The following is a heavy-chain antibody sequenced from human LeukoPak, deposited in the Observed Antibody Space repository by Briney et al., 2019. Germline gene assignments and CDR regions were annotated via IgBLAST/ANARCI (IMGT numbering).Heavy chain of an antibody. V-gene: IGHV4-38-2*01. Sequence: SETLSLTCAVSGYSISSGYYWGWIRQPPGKGLEWIGSIFHSGSTYYNPSLKSRVTISVDTSKNQFSLKLSSVTAADTAMYYCARHVKGAISGVILPYYFDYWGQGTLVTVSS. CDR2: IFHSGST. CDR1: GYSISSGYY. CDR3: ARHVKGAISGVILPYYFDY. D-gene: IGHD3-3*01. J-gene: IGHJ4*02.